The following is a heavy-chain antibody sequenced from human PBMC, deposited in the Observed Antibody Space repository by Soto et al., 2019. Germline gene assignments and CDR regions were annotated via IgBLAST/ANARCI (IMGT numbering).Heavy chain of an antibody. CDR3: ARGIKIFGAVIPSVAFDI. D-gene: IGHD3-3*01. J-gene: IGHJ3*02. V-gene: IGHV4-34*01. Sequence: PSETLSLTCAVYGGSFSGYYWSWIRQPPGKGLEWIGEINHSGSTNYNPSLKSRVTISVDTSKNQFSLKLSSVTAADTAVYYCARGIKIFGAVIPSVAFDIWGQGTMVTVSS. CDR2: INHSGST. CDR1: GGSFSGYY.